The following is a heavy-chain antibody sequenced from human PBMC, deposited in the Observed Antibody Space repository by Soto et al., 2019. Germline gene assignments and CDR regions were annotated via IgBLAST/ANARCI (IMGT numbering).Heavy chain of an antibody. D-gene: IGHD2-2*01. J-gene: IGHJ4*02. CDR2: INPNSGGT. CDR3: ARVRKWSSRPIDY. V-gene: IGHV1-2*02. CDR1: GYTFTGYY. Sequence: GASVKVSCKASGYTFTGYYMHWVRQAPGQGPEWMGWINPNSGGTNYAQKFQGRVTMTRDTPISTAYMELSRLRSDDTAVYYCARVRKWSSRPIDYWGQGTQVTVSS.